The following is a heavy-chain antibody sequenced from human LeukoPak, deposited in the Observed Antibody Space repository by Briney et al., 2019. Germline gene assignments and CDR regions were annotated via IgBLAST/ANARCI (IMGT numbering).Heavy chain of an antibody. V-gene: IGHV3-21*01. D-gene: IGHD2-2*01. Sequence: GGSLRHSCAASGFTFSSYSMNWVRQAPGKGLEWVSSISSSSSYIYYADSVEGRFTISRDNAKNSLYLKMNSLRAEDTDVYYCASSRCSSTSCYPYYFDYWGQGTLVTVSS. CDR3: ASSRCSSTSCYPYYFDY. CDR2: ISSSSSYI. J-gene: IGHJ4*02. CDR1: GFTFSSYS.